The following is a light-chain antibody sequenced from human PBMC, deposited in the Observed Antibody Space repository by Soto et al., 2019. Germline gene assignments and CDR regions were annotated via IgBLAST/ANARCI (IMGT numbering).Light chain of an antibody. CDR3: YSWNSNSDTHYV. Sequence: QSALTQPASVYGSPEQSITISCTGTSSDIGASNYVSWYQQHPGQAPKLMISDVNNRPSGISDRFSGSKSGNTASLTISGLQAEDEADYYCYSWNSNSDTHYVFGTGTKLTVL. V-gene: IGLV2-14*03. CDR2: DVN. CDR1: SSDIGASNY. J-gene: IGLJ1*01.